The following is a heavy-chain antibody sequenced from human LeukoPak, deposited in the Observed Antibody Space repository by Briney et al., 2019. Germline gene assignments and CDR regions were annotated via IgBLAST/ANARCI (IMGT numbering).Heavy chain of an antibody. J-gene: IGHJ4*02. CDR2: IKQDGSEK. D-gene: IGHD2-2*01. Sequence: GGSLRLSCAASGFTFSSYWMSWVRQARGKGLEWVANIKQDGSEKYYVDSVKGRFTISRDNAKNSLYLQMNSLRAEDTAVYYCARDEQPDIVVVPAAIGYWGQGTLVTVSS. V-gene: IGHV3-7*01. CDR3: ARDEQPDIVVVPAAIGY. CDR1: GFTFSSYW.